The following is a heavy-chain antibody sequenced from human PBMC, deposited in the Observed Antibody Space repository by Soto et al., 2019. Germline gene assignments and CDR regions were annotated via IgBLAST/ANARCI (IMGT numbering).Heavy chain of an antibody. D-gene: IGHD3-9*01. J-gene: IGHJ6*02. Sequence: SETLSLTCAVSGGSISSGGYSWSWIRQPPGKGLEWIGYIYHSGSTYYNPSLKSRVTISVDRSKNQFSLKLSSVTAADTAVYYCARARLRYYDILTGYSPYYYYYGMDVWGQGTTVTVS. V-gene: IGHV4-30-2*01. CDR3: ARARLRYYDILTGYSPYYYYYGMDV. CDR2: IYHSGST. CDR1: GGSISSGGYS.